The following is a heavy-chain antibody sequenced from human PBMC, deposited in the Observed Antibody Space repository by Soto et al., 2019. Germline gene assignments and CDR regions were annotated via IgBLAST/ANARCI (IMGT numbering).Heavy chain of an antibody. CDR2: ISSSAGTI. D-gene: IGHD3-10*01. V-gene: IGHV3-11*01. Sequence: QVQLVEAGGGLVKPGGSLRLSCAASGLTFSDHYMTWIRQAPGKGLEWISYISSSAGTIYYADSVKGRFTISRDNAKNSLYLQMTNLRAEDTAVYYCARDPYFGSGTYYYYALDVWGQGTTVTVSS. CDR3: ARDPYFGSGTYYYYALDV. J-gene: IGHJ6*02. CDR1: GLTFSDHY.